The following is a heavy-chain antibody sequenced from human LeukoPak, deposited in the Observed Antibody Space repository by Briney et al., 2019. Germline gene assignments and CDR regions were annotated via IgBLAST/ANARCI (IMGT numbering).Heavy chain of an antibody. D-gene: IGHD6-13*01. Sequence: GGSLRLSCAASGFIFSSYSMNWVRQPPGKGLEWVSSISSSCRYIYYADSVKGGFPIYRDTAQNSLYLQMHTLSAEDPAVYYCASLMRSAAGTDYWGQGTLVTVSS. CDR3: ASLMRSAAGTDY. V-gene: IGHV3-21*01. J-gene: IGHJ4*02. CDR1: GFIFSSYS. CDR2: ISSSCRYI.